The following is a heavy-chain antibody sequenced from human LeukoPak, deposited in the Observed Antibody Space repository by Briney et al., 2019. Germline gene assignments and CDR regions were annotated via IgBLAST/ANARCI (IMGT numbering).Heavy chain of an antibody. Sequence: PSETLSLTCAVYGGSFSGYYWSWIRQPPGKGLEWIGEINHSGSTNYNPSLKSQVTISVDTSKNQFSLKLSSVTAADTAVYYCASGSRVRPFYYGSGSYYHYFDYWGQGTLVTVSS. CDR2: INHSGST. CDR3: ASGSRVRPFYYGSGSYYHYFDY. V-gene: IGHV4-34*01. J-gene: IGHJ4*02. D-gene: IGHD3-10*01. CDR1: GGSFSGYY.